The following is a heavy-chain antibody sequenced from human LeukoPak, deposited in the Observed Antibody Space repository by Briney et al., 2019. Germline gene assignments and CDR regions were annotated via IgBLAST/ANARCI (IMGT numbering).Heavy chain of an antibody. Sequence: ASVKVSCKASGGTFSSYAISWVRQAPGQGLEWMGRIIPILGIANYAQKFQGRVTITADKSTSTAYMELSSLRSEDTAVYYCATFNPSDSSGYKDYWGQGTLVTVSS. V-gene: IGHV1-69*04. D-gene: IGHD3-22*01. J-gene: IGHJ4*02. CDR3: ATFNPSDSSGYKDY. CDR2: IIPILGIA. CDR1: GGTFSSYA.